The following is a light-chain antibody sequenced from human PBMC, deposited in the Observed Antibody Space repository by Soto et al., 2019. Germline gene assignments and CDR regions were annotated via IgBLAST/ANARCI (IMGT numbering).Light chain of an antibody. V-gene: IGKV3-20*01. Sequence: PGERATLSCRTSQSVSSSYLAWYQQKPGQAPRLLIYGASSRATGIPDRFSGSGSGTDFTLTISRLEPEDFAVYYCQQYGSSRTFGQGTKVEIK. CDR1: QSVSSSY. J-gene: IGKJ1*01. CDR3: QQYGSSRT. CDR2: GAS.